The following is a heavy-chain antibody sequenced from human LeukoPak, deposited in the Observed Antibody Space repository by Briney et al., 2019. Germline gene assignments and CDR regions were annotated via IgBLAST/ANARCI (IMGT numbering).Heavy chain of an antibody. Sequence: PSETLSLTCTVSGGSISSYYWSWIRQPPGKGLEWIGYIYYSGSTNYNPSLKSRVTISVDTSKNQFSLKLSSVTAADTAVYYCARGWRYSRGRDKIDIFDYWGQGTLVTVSS. J-gene: IGHJ4*02. CDR1: GGSISSYY. V-gene: IGHV4-59*01. D-gene: IGHD6-19*01. CDR2: IYYSGST. CDR3: ARGWRYSRGRDKIDIFDY.